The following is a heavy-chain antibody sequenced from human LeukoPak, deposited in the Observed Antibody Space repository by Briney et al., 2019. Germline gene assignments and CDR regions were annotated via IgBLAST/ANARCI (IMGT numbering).Heavy chain of an antibody. Sequence: SETLSLTCTASGGSISSYYWSWIRQPPGKALEWIGYIHDSGSTNYNPSLKSRVTISIDTSKNQFSLKLSSVTAADTAVYYCARVGSYCMDVWGKGSTVTVSS. CDR1: GGSISSYY. D-gene: IGHD1-26*01. J-gene: IGHJ6*03. CDR2: IHDSGST. V-gene: IGHV4-59*01. CDR3: ARVGSYCMDV.